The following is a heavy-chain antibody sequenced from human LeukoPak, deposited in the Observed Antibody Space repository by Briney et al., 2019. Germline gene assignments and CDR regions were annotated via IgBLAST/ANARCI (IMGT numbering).Heavy chain of an antibody. CDR2: IYSGGST. V-gene: IGHV3-66*02. CDR3: ARLAAAGTDHNWFDP. J-gene: IGHJ5*02. Sequence: GSLRLSCAASGFTVSSNYMSWVRQAPGKGLEWGSVIYSGGSTYYADSVKGRFTISRDNSKNTLYLQMNSLRAEDTAVYYCARLAAAGTDHNWFDPWGQGTLVTVSS. D-gene: IGHD6-13*01. CDR1: GFTVSSNY.